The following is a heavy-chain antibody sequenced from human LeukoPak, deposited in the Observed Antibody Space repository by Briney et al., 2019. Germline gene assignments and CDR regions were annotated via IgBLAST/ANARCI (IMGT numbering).Heavy chain of an antibody. Sequence: PGGSLRLSCAASGFTFDDYAMHWVRQAPGKGLEWVSLISGDGGSTYYADSVKGRFTISRDNSKNSLSLQMNSLRTEDTALYFCAKGIPMAGPIIQHWGQGTLVTVSS. V-gene: IGHV3-43*02. CDR1: GFTFDDYA. CDR3: AKGIPMAGPIIQH. CDR2: ISGDGGST. J-gene: IGHJ1*01. D-gene: IGHD6-19*01.